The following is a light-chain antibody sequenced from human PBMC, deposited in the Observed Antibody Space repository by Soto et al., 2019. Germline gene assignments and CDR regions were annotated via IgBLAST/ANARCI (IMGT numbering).Light chain of an antibody. CDR2: DVS. Sequence: QSALTQPASVSGSPGQSITISCTGTSSDVGGYNYVSWFQQHPGKAPKLKIYDVSKRPSGVPDRFSGSKSGNTASLTISGLQAEDEADYYCCSYAGSYTLVFGGGTKLTVL. CDR1: SSDVGGYNY. J-gene: IGLJ3*02. V-gene: IGLV2-11*01. CDR3: CSYAGSYTLV.